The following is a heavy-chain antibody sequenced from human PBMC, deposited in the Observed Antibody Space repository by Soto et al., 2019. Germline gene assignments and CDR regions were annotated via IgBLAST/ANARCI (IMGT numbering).Heavy chain of an antibody. Sequence: SETLSLTCGVSGGTVASSHWWSWVRQSPGGGLEWSGNVYHTGDTNFNPSLQSRVTISVDNSNNQFSLRLNSLTAADTAVYFCAREIVSAGGNNYFDPWGPGTLVTVSS. CDR1: GGTVASSHW. J-gene: IGHJ5*02. CDR3: AREIVSAGGNNYFDP. D-gene: IGHD1-26*01. V-gene: IGHV4-4*02. CDR2: VYHTGDT.